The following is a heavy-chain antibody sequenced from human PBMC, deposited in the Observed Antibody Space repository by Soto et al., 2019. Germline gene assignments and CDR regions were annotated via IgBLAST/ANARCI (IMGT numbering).Heavy chain of an antibody. Sequence: QVQLQQWGAGLLKPSETLSLTCAVYGGAFSGYYWTWIRQPPGTGLEWFGEINHSGSTKYNPSLTSRVTMSVDTSKNQFSLKLTSVTAADTVVYYCARDKITGRFDYWGQGTLVTFSS. D-gene: IGHD2-8*02. V-gene: IGHV4-34*01. CDR2: INHSGST. J-gene: IGHJ4*02. CDR1: GGAFSGYY. CDR3: ARDKITGRFDY.